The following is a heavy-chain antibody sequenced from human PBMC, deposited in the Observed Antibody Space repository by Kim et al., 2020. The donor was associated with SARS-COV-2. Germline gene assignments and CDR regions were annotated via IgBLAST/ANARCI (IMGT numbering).Heavy chain of an antibody. V-gene: IGHV4-34*01. CDR1: GGSSAGYY. D-gene: IGHD1-26*01. CDR2: INHSGST. CDR3: ARGGSGSYSPFVL. J-gene: IGHJ2*01. Sequence: SETLSLTCTVYGGSSAGYYRSWFRQPPGKGLEWIGEINHSGSTNYNASFRSRVIMSADTSKNQFSLKLTFVTAADTAMYDCARGGSGSYSPFVLWG.